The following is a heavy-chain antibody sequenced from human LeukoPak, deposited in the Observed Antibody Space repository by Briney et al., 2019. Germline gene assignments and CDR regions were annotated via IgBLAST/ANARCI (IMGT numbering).Heavy chain of an antibody. CDR1: GFTFSSSA. Sequence: PGGSLRLSCAASGFTFSSSAMSWVRQAPGKGLEWVSAISNNGGYTYYADSVQGRFTISRDNSKSTLCLQMNSLRAEDTAVYYCAKFKLGTRRVYYYYGVDVWGQGTTVTVSS. CDR2: ISNNGGYT. D-gene: IGHD7-27*01. J-gene: IGHJ6*02. V-gene: IGHV3-23*01. CDR3: AKFKLGTRRVYYYYGVDV.